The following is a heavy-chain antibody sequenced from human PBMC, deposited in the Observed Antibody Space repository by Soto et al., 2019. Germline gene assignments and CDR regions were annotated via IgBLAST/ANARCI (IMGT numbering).Heavy chain of an antibody. CDR2: IYRTGST. CDR1: GGSFTSNNW. CDR3: ASRDPGTSVDY. J-gene: IGHJ4*02. D-gene: IGHD1-7*01. Sequence: KTSETLSLTCAVSGGSFTSNNWWTCVRQPPGQGLEWIGEIYRTGSTNYNPSLKSRVTISLDKSENQFSLKVTSLTAADTAVYYCASRDPGTSVDYWGQGTLVTVS. V-gene: IGHV4-4*02.